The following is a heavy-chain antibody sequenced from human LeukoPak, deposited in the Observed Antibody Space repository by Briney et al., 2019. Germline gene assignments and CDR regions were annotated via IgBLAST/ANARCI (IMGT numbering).Heavy chain of an antibody. V-gene: IGHV4-34*01. J-gene: IGHJ4*02. CDR1: GGSFSGYY. D-gene: IGHD6-19*01. Sequence: SETLSLTCAVYGGSFSGYYRSWIRQPPGKGLEWIGEINHSGSTNYNPSLKSRVTISVDTSKNQFSLKLSSVTAADTAVYYCARTERLVAGKAGPPNPDYWGQGTLVTVSS. CDR2: INHSGST. CDR3: ARTERLVAGKAGPPNPDY.